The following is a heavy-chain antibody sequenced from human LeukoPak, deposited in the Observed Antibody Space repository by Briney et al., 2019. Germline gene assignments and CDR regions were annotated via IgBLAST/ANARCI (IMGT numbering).Heavy chain of an antibody. CDR2: IYRDDSA. V-gene: IGHV3-66*01. CDR1: GFTVNSNY. Sequence: PGGSLRLSCAASGFTVNSNYMSWVRRAPGKGLEWVSVIYRDDSAYYADSVKGRFVISRDKSKNMLYLQMNSLRAEDTAVYYCARGSYTSSWYGVFDYWGQGTLVTVSS. J-gene: IGHJ4*02. D-gene: IGHD6-13*01. CDR3: ARGSYTSSWYGVFDY.